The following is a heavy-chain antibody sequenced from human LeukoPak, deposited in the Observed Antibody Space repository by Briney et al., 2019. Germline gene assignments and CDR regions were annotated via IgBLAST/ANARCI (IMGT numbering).Heavy chain of an antibody. V-gene: IGHV1-18*01. CDR1: GYAFTSYG. J-gene: IGHJ5*02. D-gene: IGHD3-10*01. Sequence: GASVKVSCKASGYAFTSYGISWVRQAPEQGLEWMGWISAYNGNTNYAQKLQGRVTMTTDTSTSTAYMELRSLRSDDTAVYYCARNYGSGKDRWFDPWGQGTLVTVSS. CDR2: ISAYNGNT. CDR3: ARNYGSGKDRWFDP.